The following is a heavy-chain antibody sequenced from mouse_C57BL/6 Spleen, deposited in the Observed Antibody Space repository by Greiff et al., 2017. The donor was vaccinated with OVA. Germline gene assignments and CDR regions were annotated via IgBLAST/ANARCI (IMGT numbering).Heavy chain of an antibody. CDR2: IRNKANGYTT. V-gene: IGHV7-3*01. CDR1: GFTFTDYY. Sequence: DVQLVESGGGLVQPGGSLSLSCAASGFTFTDYYMSWVRQPPGKALEWLGFIRNKANGYTTEYSASVKGRFTISRDNSQSILYLQMNALRAEDSATYYCARYQYYFDYWGQGTTLTVSS. CDR3: ARYQYYFDY. J-gene: IGHJ2*01.